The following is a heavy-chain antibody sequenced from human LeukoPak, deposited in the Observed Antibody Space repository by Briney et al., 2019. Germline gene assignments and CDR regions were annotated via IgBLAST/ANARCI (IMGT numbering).Heavy chain of an antibody. J-gene: IGHJ4*02. V-gene: IGHV4-61*02. Sequence: SETLSLTCTVSGGSISSGSYYWSWIRQPAGKGLEWIGRIYTSGSTNYNPSLKSRVTISVDTSKNQFSLKLSSVTAADTAVYYCARGSRDSSGYYDYWGQGTLVTVSS. CDR2: IYTSGST. CDR1: GGSISSGSYY. CDR3: ARGSRDSSGYYDY. D-gene: IGHD3-22*01.